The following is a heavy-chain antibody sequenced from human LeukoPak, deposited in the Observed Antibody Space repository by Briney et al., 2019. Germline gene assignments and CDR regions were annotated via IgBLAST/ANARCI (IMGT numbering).Heavy chain of an antibody. J-gene: IGHJ4*02. D-gene: IGHD1-26*01. CDR1: GYTFTGYY. CDR2: INPNSGGT. CDR3: ARVPHEWGDLPRSYFDY. Sequence: ASVKVSCKASGYTFTGYYMHWVRQAPGQGLEWMGWINPNSGGTNYAQKFQGRVTMTRDTSISTAYMELSRLRSDDTAVYYCARVPHEWGDLPRSYFDYWGQGTLVTVSS. V-gene: IGHV1-2*02.